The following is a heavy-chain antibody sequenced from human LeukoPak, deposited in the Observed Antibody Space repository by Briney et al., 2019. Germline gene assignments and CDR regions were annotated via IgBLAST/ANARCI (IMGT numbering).Heavy chain of an antibody. D-gene: IGHD1-14*01. CDR3: ARDLSGISSATDAFDM. V-gene: IGHV1-2*06. Sequence: EASVKVPCKASGYTFTAYYIHWVRQAPGQGLEWMGRINPNSGGTDSAQRFQGRVTMTRDTSMNTAYMELSRLRSDDTAVYYCARDLSGISSATDAFDMWGQGTMVTVSS. CDR2: INPNSGGT. J-gene: IGHJ3*02. CDR1: GYTFTAYY.